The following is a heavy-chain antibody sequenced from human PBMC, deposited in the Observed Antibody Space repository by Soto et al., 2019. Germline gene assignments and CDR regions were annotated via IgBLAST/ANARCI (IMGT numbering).Heavy chain of an antibody. CDR3: ARETYGMDV. Sequence: PWETLSLTCTVSGGSISSYYWSWIRQPPGKGLEWIGYIYHSGSTYYNPSLKSRVTISVDRSKNQFSLKLSSVTAADTAVYYCARETYGMDVWGQGTTVTLSS. J-gene: IGHJ6*02. V-gene: IGHV4-59*12. CDR1: GGSISSYY. CDR2: IYHSGST.